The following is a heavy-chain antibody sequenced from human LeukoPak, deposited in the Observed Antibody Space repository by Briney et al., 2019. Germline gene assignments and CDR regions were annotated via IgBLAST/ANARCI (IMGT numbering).Heavy chain of an antibody. D-gene: IGHD5-18*01. CDR2: IRYDGSNK. V-gene: IGHV3-30*02. J-gene: IGHJ6*03. CDR3: AKSPRRGYSYGSPTYYYYMDV. Sequence: GGSLRLSRAASGLTFSSYGMHWVRQAPGRGLEWVAFIRYDGSNKYYADSVKGRFTISRDNSKNTLYLQMNSLRAEDTAVYYCAKSPRRGYSYGSPTYYYYMDVWGKGTTVTISS. CDR1: GLTFSSYG.